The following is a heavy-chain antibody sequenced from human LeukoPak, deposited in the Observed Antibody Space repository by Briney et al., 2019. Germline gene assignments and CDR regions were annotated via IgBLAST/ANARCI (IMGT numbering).Heavy chain of an antibody. CDR3: ARRPERAMVRGVIITFYGMDV. J-gene: IGHJ6*02. CDR2: INPNSGGT. CDR1: GYTLTELS. Sequence: GASVKVSCKVSGYTLTELSMHWVRQAPGQGLEWMGWINPNSGGTNYAQKFQGRVTMTRDTSISTAYMELSRLRSDDTAVYYCARRPERAMVRGVIITFYGMDVWGQGTTVTVSS. D-gene: IGHD3-10*01. V-gene: IGHV1-2*02.